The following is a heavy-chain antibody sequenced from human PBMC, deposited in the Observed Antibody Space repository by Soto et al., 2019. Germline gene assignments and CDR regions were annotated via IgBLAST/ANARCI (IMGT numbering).Heavy chain of an antibody. CDR1: GGSFSGYY. Sequence: SETLSLTCAVYGGSFSGYYWSWIRQPPGKGLEWIGEINHSGSTNYNPSLKSRVTISVDTSKNQFSLKLSSVTAADTAVYYCASGPTVTTWNWFDPWGQGTMVTVSS. D-gene: IGHD4-17*01. J-gene: IGHJ5*02. V-gene: IGHV4-34*01. CDR2: INHSGST. CDR3: ASGPTVTTWNWFDP.